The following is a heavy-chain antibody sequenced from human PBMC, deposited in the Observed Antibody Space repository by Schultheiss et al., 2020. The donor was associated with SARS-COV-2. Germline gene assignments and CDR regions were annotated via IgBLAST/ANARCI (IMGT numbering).Heavy chain of an antibody. V-gene: IGHV3-30*02. J-gene: IGHJ4*02. D-gene: IGHD2-15*01. CDR2: IRYDGRTE. Sequence: GGSLRLSCEASGFTFSTYSMNWVHQAPGKGLEWVAFIRYDGRTEEYADSVKGRVTISRDNSKNTLFLQLNSLRREDTAVYYCAREKVVITAAGLDYWGQGALVTVSS. CDR1: GFTFSTYS. CDR3: AREKVVITAAGLDY.